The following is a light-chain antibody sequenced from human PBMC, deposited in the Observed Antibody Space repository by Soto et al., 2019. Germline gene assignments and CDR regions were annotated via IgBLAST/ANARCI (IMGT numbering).Light chain of an antibody. Sequence: QSALTQPPAASGSPAQSVAISKSGTSSGVGGCNYGAWYQRHPGKAPKLTIYEVNKRPSGVPDRSSGTKSGNTASLTVSGLQAEDEAPYYCSSYAGSSHVFGTGPTVTVL. J-gene: IGLJ1*01. CDR3: SSYAGSSHV. CDR1: SSGVGGCNY. CDR2: EVN. V-gene: IGLV2-8*01.